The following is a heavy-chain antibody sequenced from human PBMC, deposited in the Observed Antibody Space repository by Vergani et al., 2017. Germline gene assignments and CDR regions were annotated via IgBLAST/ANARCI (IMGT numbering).Heavy chain of an antibody. CDR3: ARSDGGYGGNSAYYYMDV. Sequence: EVQLVESGGGLVQPGRSLRLSCAASGFTFDDYAMHWVRQAPGKGLEWVSGISWNSGSIGYADSVKGRFTISRDNAKNSLYLQMNSLRSEDTAVYYCARSDGGYGGNSAYYYMDVWGKGTTVTVSS. V-gene: IGHV3-9*01. CDR2: ISWNSGSI. J-gene: IGHJ6*03. D-gene: IGHD4-23*01. CDR1: GFTFDDYA.